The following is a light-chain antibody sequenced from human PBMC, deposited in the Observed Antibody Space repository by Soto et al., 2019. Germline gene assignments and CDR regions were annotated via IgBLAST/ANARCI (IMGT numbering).Light chain of an antibody. Sequence: QSVLTQPASVSGSPGQSITISCTGASSGVGDSNYVSWYQQHPGRAPKLMIYDVSDRPSGVSNRFSGSKSGNTASLTISGLQAEDEAHYYCSSYTSSSTVFGGGTKLTVL. J-gene: IGLJ2*01. CDR3: SSYTSSSTV. V-gene: IGLV2-14*03. CDR2: DVS. CDR1: SSGVGDSNY.